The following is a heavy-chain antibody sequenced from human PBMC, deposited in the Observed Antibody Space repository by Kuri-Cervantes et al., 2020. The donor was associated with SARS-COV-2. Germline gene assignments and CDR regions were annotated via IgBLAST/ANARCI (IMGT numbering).Heavy chain of an antibody. Sequence: ASVKVSCKASGYTFTSYGISWVRQAPGQGLEWMGWISAYNGNTNYAQKLQGRVTMTTDTSTSTAYMELRSLRSDDTAVYYCARGRIAAAGTPRNGASDIWGQGTMVTVSS. CDR2: ISAYNGNT. V-gene: IGHV1-18*01. CDR3: ARGRIAAAGTPRNGASDI. D-gene: IGHD6-13*01. CDR1: GYTFTSYG. J-gene: IGHJ3*02.